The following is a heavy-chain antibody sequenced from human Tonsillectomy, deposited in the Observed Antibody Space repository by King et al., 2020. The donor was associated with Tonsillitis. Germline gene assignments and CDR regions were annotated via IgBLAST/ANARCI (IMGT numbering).Heavy chain of an antibody. V-gene: IGHV1-2*02. D-gene: IGHD6-13*01. J-gene: IGHJ5*02. CDR3: ARAQAAGGASVWCAP. CDR1: GYTFTDDY. CDR2: INPNSGGT. Sequence: QLVQSGAEVKKPGASVKVSCKASGYTFTDDYLHWVRQAPGQGLEWMGWINPNSGGTKYAQKFQGRVTMTRDTSISTAYMELSRLRSDDTAVYYCARAQAAGGASVWCAPWGQGTLVTVPS.